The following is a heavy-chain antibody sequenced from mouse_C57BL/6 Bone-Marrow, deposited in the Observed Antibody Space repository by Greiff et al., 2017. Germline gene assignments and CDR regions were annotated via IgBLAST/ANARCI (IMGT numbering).Heavy chain of an antibody. CDR1: GYSFTDYN. CDR3: SSSGTGPFDY. V-gene: IGHV1-39*01. D-gene: IGHD3-3*01. Sequence: VQLQQPGPELVKPGASVKISCKASGYSFTDYNMNWVKQSHGKSLEWIGVINPNYGATSYNQKFKGKATLTVDQSSSTAYMQLNSLTSEDSAVYYGSSSGTGPFDYWGQGTTLTVSS. J-gene: IGHJ2*01. CDR2: INPNYGAT.